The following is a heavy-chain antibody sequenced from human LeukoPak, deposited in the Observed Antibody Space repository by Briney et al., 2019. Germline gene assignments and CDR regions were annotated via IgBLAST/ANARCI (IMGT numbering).Heavy chain of an antibody. CDR2: INSDGGST. D-gene: IGHD1-26*01. V-gene: IGHV3-74*01. J-gene: IGHJ4*02. CDR1: GFTFRSYW. CDR3: ARGRYSGSYFDY. Sequence: PGGPLRLSCAASGFTFRSYWMHWVRQAPGKGLVWVSRINSDGGSTSYADSVKGRFTISRDNAKNTLYLQMNSLRAEDTAVYYCARGRYSGSYFDYWGQGTLVTVSS.